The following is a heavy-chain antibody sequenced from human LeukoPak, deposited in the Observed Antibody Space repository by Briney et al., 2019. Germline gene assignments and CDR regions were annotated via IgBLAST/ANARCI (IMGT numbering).Heavy chain of an antibody. J-gene: IGHJ4*02. CDR3: VRDLDSSGWYEGLFDY. D-gene: IGHD6-19*01. Sequence: GRSLRLSCAASGFTFSSYSMNWVRQAPGKGLEWVSSISSSSSYIYYADSVKGRFTISRDNAKNSLYLQMNSLRAEDTAVYYCVRDLDSSGWYEGLFDYWGQGTLVTVSS. CDR1: GFTFSSYS. CDR2: ISSSSSYI. V-gene: IGHV3-21*01.